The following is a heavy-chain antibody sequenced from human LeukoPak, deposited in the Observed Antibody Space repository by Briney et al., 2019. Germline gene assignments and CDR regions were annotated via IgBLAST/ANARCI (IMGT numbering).Heavy chain of an antibody. D-gene: IGHD6-13*01. CDR3: ARYLIGAAAGSNAFDI. CDR1: GYTFTSYY. V-gene: IGHV1-46*01. J-gene: IGHJ3*02. CDR2: INPSGGST. Sequence: ASVKVSCKASGYTFTSYYMHWVRQAPGQGLEWMGIINPSGGSTSYAQKFQGRVTMTRDTSTSTVYMELSSLRSEDTAVYYCARYLIGAAAGSNAFDIWGQGTMVTVSS.